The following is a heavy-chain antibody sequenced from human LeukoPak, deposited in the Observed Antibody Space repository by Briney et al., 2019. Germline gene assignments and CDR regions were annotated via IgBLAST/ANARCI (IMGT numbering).Heavy chain of an antibody. CDR2: IYHSGST. CDR1: GGSISSYY. Sequence: PSETLSLTCTVSGGSISSYYWSWIRQPPGKGLEWIGSIYHSGSTYYNPSLKSRVTISVDRSKNQFSLKLSSVTAADTAVYYCARVDGQDYFDSWGQGTLVTVSS. D-gene: IGHD2-2*03. V-gene: IGHV4-39*07. CDR3: ARVDGQDYFDS. J-gene: IGHJ4*02.